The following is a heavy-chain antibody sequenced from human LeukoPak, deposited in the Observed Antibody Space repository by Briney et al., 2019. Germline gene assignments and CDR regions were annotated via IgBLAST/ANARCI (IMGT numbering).Heavy chain of an antibody. V-gene: IGHV3-48*03. Sequence: GGSLRLSCAASGFTFSSYEMNWVRQAPGKGLEWVSYISSSGSTIYYADSVKGRFTISRDNAKNSLYLQMNSPRAEDTAVYYCARDSRDENGEYYYGMDVWGKGTTVTVSS. CDR3: ARDSRDENGEYYYGMDV. D-gene: IGHD1-1*01. J-gene: IGHJ6*04. CDR1: GFTFSSYE. CDR2: ISSSGSTI.